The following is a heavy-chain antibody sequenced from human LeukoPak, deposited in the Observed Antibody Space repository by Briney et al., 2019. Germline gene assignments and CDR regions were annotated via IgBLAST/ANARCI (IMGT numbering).Heavy chain of an antibody. CDR2: ISSSSSTI. V-gene: IGHV3-48*01. J-gene: IGHJ4*02. D-gene: IGHD2/OR15-2a*01. Sequence: GSLRLPCASCGFTFSSYSMNWVRQAPGKGLEWVSYISSSSSTIYYADSVKGRFTISRDNAKNSQYLQMNSLRAEDTAVYYCARDTFDAYDYWGQGTLVTVP. CDR3: ARDTFDAYDY. CDR1: GFTFSSYS.